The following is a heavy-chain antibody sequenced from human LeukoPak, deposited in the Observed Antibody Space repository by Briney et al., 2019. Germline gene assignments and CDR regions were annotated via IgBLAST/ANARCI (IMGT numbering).Heavy chain of an antibody. CDR1: GGSISSGGYY. J-gene: IGHJ6*03. Sequence: SETLSLTCTVSGGSISSGGYYWSWIRQPPGKGLEWIGYIYHSGSTYYNPSLKSRVTISVDRSKNQFSLKLSSVTAADTAVYYCARGRLWFWEFYYYYMDVWGKGTTVTVSS. CDR2: IYHSGST. V-gene: IGHV4-30-2*01. D-gene: IGHD3-10*01. CDR3: ARGRLWFWEFYYYYMDV.